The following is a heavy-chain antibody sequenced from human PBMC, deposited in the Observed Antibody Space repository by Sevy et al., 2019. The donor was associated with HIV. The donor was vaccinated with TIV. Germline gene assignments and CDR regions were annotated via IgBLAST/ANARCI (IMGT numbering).Heavy chain of an antibody. J-gene: IGHJ6*02. CDR3: ARHCSGGSCYSLLPHYYYGMDV. Sequence: GGSLRLSCAASGFTFNMYWMTWVRQAPGKGLEWVANIKEDGSERNYLDSVKGGFTISRDNAKESLYLQINSLGAEDTALYYCARHCSGGSCYSLLPHYYYGMDVWGQGTTVTVSS. CDR1: GFTFNMYW. CDR2: IKEDGSER. V-gene: IGHV3-7*01. D-gene: IGHD2-15*01.